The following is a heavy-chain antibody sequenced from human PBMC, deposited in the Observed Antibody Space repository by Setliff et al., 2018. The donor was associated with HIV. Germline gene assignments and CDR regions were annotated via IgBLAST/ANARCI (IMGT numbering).Heavy chain of an antibody. J-gene: IGHJ6*03. CDR3: ARAPGGAAAATYYYYYMDV. D-gene: IGHD6-13*01. CDR1: GGSISSYY. CDR2: IYTSGST. V-gene: IGHV4-4*08. Sequence: ASETLSLTCTVSGGSISSYYWSWIRRPPGKGLEWIGYIYTSGSTNYNPSLKSRVTISVDTSKYQFSLKLSSVTAADTAVYYCARAPGGAAAATYYYYYMDVWGKGTTVTVSS.